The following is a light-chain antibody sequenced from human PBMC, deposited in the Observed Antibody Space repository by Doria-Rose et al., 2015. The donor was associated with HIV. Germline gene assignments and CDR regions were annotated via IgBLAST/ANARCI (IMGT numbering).Light chain of an antibody. CDR1: QSFSSTY. V-gene: IGKV3-20*01. Sequence: TQSPGTLSLSPGERATLSCRASQSFSSTYLDWYQQKPGQAPSLLIYDGSTRATGIPDRFSASGPGTDFTLTINRLEPEDFALYYCHQYGTSWTFGQGTKVEI. CDR2: DGS. J-gene: IGKJ1*01. CDR3: HQYGTSWT.